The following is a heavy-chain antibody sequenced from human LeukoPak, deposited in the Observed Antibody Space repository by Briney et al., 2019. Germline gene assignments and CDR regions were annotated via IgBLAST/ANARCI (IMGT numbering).Heavy chain of an antibody. CDR2: ISYDGSNK. V-gene: IGHV3-30-3*01. Sequence: GRSLRLSCAASGFTFSSYAMHWVRQAPGKGLEWVAVISYDGSNKYYADSVKGRFTISRDNSKNTLYLQTNSLRAEDTAVYYCARAYYWGQGTLVTVSS. J-gene: IGHJ4*02. CDR3: ARAYY. CDR1: GFTFSSYA.